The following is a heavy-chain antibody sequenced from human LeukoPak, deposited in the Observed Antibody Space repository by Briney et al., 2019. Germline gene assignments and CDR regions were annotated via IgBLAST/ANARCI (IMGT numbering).Heavy chain of an antibody. CDR1: GFTFSSYG. D-gene: IGHD2-15*01. J-gene: IGHJ4*02. CDR3: AKFRPYCSGGSCALGLYYFDY. Sequence: GGSLRLSCAASGFTFSSYGMSWVRQAPGKGLEWVSAISGSGGSTYYADSVKGRFTISRDNSKNTLYLQMNSLRAEDTAVYYCAKFRPYCSGGSCALGLYYFDYWGQGTLVTVSS. CDR2: ISGSGGST. V-gene: IGHV3-23*01.